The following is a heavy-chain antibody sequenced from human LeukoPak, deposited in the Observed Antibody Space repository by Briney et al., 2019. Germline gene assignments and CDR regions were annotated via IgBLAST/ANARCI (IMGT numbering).Heavy chain of an antibody. J-gene: IGHJ4*01. CDR3: ARDWDCGSATCYGALGY. Sequence: GGSLRLSCAASRFTFSSYWMSWVRQAPGKGLEWVANIKEDGSEKYYVDSVKGRFTISRDNAKNSLYLQMNSLRAEDTAVYYCARDWDCGSATCYGALGYWGQGTLVTVSS. V-gene: IGHV3-7*01. CDR1: RFTFSSYW. CDR2: IKEDGSEK. D-gene: IGHD2-2*01.